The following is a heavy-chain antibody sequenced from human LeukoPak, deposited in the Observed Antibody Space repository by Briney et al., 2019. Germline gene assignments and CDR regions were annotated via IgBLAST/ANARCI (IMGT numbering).Heavy chain of an antibody. CDR2: INPNSGGT. J-gene: IGHJ6*02. CDR3: ARAQIRVVGPPFYGMDV. Sequence: ASVKVSCKTSGYTFTGYYTHWVRQAPGQGLEWMGWINPNSGGTNYAQKFQGRVTMTRDTSISTAYMELSRLRSDDTAVYYCARAQIRVVGPPFYGMDVWGQGTTVTVSS. V-gene: IGHV1-2*02. CDR1: GYTFTGYY. D-gene: IGHD2-21*01.